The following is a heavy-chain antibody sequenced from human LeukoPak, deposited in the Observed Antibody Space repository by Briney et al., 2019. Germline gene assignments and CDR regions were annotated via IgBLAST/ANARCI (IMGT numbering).Heavy chain of an antibody. J-gene: IGHJ5*02. Sequence: GGSLRLSCAASGFTVSSNYMSWVRQAPGKGLEWVSVIYSGGSTYYADSVKGRFTISRDNSKNTLYLQMNSLRAEDTAVYYCARVWFGELFVSWFDPWGQGTLVTVSS. D-gene: IGHD3-10*01. V-gene: IGHV3-53*01. CDR2: IYSGGST. CDR3: ARVWFGELFVSWFDP. CDR1: GFTVSSNY.